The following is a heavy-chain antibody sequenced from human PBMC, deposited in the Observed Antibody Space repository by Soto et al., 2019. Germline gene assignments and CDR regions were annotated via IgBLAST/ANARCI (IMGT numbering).Heavy chain of an antibody. D-gene: IGHD1-1*01. V-gene: IGHV3-74*01. J-gene: IGHJ4*02. CDR1: GFTFSSYW. Sequence: GGSLRLSCAASGFTFSSYWMHWVRQAPGKGLVWVSRINSDGSSTSYADSVKGRFTISRDNAKNTLYLQMNSLRAEDTAVYYCARGRLDRNWNDGFSDYWGQGTLVTVSS. CDR2: INSDGSST. CDR3: ARGRLDRNWNDGFSDY.